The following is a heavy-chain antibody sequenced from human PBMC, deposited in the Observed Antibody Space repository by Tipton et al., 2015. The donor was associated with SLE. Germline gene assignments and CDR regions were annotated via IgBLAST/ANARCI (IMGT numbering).Heavy chain of an antibody. CDR3: ARSYRVVPAAISWFDP. CDR1: GGSFSGYY. Sequence: TLSLTCAVYGGSFSGYYWSWIRQPPGKGLEWIGIIYYSGTTYYNPSLRSRVAISVDTSNYQFSLRLNSVTAADTAVYYCARSYRVVPAAISWFDPWGQGTLVTVSS. J-gene: IGHJ5*02. V-gene: IGHV4-34*01. D-gene: IGHD2-2*01. CDR2: IYYSGTT.